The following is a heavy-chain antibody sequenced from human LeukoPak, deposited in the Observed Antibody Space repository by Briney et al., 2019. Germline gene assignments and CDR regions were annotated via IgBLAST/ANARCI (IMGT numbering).Heavy chain of an antibody. D-gene: IGHD6-19*01. Sequence: GGSLRLSCAASGFTFSSYAMSWVRQAPGKGLEWVSAISGSGGSTYYADSVKGRFTSSRDNSKNTLYLQMNSLRAEDTAVYCCASDSSGWYTWFDPWGQGTLVTVSS. CDR3: ASDSSGWYTWFDP. CDR2: ISGSGGST. V-gene: IGHV3-23*01. J-gene: IGHJ5*02. CDR1: GFTFSSYA.